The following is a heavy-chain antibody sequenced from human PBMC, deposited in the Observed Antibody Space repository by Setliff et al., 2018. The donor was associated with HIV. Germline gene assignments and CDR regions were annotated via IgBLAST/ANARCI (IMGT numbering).Heavy chain of an antibody. V-gene: IGHV1-18*01. CDR1: GYIFNSYG. D-gene: IGHD3-10*01. J-gene: IGHJ3*02. CDR2: ISGYSGNT. Sequence: ASVKVSCKGSGYIFNSYGMSWVRQAPGQGLEWMGWISGYSGNTNVAQKFQGRLIMTTDTSTSTAYMELRTLRSDDTAVYFCASGRGIYGSGALEAYDIWGQGTMVTVSS. CDR3: ASGRGIYGSGALEAYDI.